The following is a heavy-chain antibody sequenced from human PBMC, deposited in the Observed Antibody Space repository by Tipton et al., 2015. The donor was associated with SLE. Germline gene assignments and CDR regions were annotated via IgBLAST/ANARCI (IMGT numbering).Heavy chain of an antibody. Sequence: QSGAEVKKPGASVKVSCKASGYTFINYAIHWVRQAPGQRLEWMGWIYAGNGNTKYSQKFQDRVTLTGDTSASTAYLELRSLRSEDTAVYYCVRDSTISTVKIADFQYWGQGTLVSVSS. V-gene: IGHV1-3*01. CDR2: IYAGNGNT. D-gene: IGHD4-17*01. CDR3: VRDSTISTVKIADFQY. J-gene: IGHJ1*01. CDR1: GYTFINYA.